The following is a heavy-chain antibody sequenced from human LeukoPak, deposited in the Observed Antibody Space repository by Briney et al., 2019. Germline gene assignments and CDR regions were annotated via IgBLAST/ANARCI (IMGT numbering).Heavy chain of an antibody. CDR3: ARDWKTNSFDY. J-gene: IGHJ4*02. Sequence: GGSLTLSCAASGFTFTTYGMHWVRQAPGKGLEWVAFIYYDGSNIYYADYVKGRFTISRDISKNTLYLQMDSLRAEDTAIYYCARDWKTNSFDYWGQGTLVTVSS. V-gene: IGHV3-33*01. CDR1: GFTFTTYG. CDR2: IYYDGSNI. D-gene: IGHD1-1*01.